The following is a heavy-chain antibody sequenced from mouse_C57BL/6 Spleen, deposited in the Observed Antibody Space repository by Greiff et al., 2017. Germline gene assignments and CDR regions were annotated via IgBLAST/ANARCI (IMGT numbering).Heavy chain of an antibody. CDR1: GYTFTSYW. D-gene: IGHD6-1*01. J-gene: IGHJ3*01. Sequence: QVQLQQPGAELVKPGASVKLSCKASGYTFTSYWMQWVKQRPGQGLEWIGEIDPSDSYTNYNQKFKVKATLTVDTSSSTAYMQLSSLTSEDSAVYYCARDSVAYWGQGTLVTVSA. CDR3: ARDSVAY. CDR2: IDPSDSYT. V-gene: IGHV1-50*01.